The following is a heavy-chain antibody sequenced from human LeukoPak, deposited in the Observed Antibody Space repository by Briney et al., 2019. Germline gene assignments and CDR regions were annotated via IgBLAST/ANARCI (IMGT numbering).Heavy chain of an antibody. Sequence: PSETLSLTCTVSGGSISSGGYYWSWIRQHPGKGLEWIGYIYYSGSTYHNPSLKSRVTISVGTSKNQFSLKLSSVTAADTAVYYCARVADILTGYRLDYWGQGTLVTVSS. CDR1: GGSISSGGYY. J-gene: IGHJ4*02. D-gene: IGHD3-9*01. CDR2: IYYSGST. V-gene: IGHV4-31*03. CDR3: ARVADILTGYRLDY.